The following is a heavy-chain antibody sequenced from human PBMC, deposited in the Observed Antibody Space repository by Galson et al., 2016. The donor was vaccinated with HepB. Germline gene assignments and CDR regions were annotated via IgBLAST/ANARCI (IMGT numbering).Heavy chain of an antibody. J-gene: IGHJ4*02. Sequence: LRLSCAASGFIFSSYAMSWVRQAPGEGLEWVSGLSGSDGSTYYADSVKGRFTTSRDNSKNTLYLQMNSLRAEDTAVYYCAKDWGVATTTHFDYWGQGILVIVSS. CDR2: LSGSDGST. V-gene: IGHV3-23*01. CDR1: GFIFSSYA. D-gene: IGHD5-12*01. CDR3: AKDWGVATTTHFDY.